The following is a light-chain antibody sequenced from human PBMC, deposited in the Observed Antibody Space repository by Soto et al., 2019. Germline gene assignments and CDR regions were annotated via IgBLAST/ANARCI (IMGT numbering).Light chain of an antibody. CDR3: QQGHNWPLT. CDR2: GAS. CDR1: QSINSE. V-gene: IGKV3-15*01. Sequence: EIVMTQSPATLSLSPGERAALSCRASQSINSELAWYQQKPGQPPRLLIYGASPTATGVPARFTGSESGSELTHTISGLQSEDFAVYYCQQGHNWPLTFGQGTRLEI. J-gene: IGKJ2*01.